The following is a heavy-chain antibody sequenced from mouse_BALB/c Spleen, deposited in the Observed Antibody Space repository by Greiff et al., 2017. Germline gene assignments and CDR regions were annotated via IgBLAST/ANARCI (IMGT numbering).Heavy chain of an antibody. D-gene: IGHD2-4*01. J-gene: IGHJ3*01. CDR1: GFTFSSFG. Sequence: DVQLVESGGGLVQPGGSRKLSCAASGFTFSSFGMHWVRQAPEKGLEWVAYISSGSSTIYYAGTVKGRFTISRDNPKNTLFLQMTSLRSEDTAMYYCARSGGLRAWFAYWGQGTLVTVSA. CDR2: ISSGSSTI. V-gene: IGHV5-17*02. CDR3: ARSGGLRAWFAY.